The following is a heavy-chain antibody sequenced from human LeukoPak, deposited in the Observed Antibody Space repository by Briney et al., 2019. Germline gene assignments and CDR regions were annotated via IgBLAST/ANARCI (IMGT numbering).Heavy chain of an antibody. D-gene: IGHD6-13*01. J-gene: IGHJ4*02. V-gene: IGHV3-7*01. CDR1: GFMFSTYW. CDR3: GRFGYEAAVDL. Sequence: PGGSLRFSCAASGFMFSTYWMTWVRQAPGEGLEWVANIKPDGSETYYVDPVGGRFTISRDNAKNLLYLQMNSLRGEDTAVYYCGRFGYEAAVDLWGQGTLVTVSS. CDR2: IKPDGSET.